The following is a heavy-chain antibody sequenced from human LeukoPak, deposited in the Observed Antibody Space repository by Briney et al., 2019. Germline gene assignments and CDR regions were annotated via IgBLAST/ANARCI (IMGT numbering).Heavy chain of an antibody. CDR2: ISGSGGST. J-gene: IGHJ6*03. CDR3: AKGNYYYYYMDV. Sequence: GGSLRLSCAASGCTFSSYAMSWVRQAPGKGLEWVSVISGSGGSTYYADSVKGRFTISRDDSKNTLYLQMNSLGAEDTAVYFCAKGNYYYYYMDVWGKGTTVTLSS. V-gene: IGHV3-23*01. CDR1: GCTFSSYA.